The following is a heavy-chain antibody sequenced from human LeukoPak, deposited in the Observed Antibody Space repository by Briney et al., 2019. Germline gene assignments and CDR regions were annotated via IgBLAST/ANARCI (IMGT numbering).Heavy chain of an antibody. CDR2: INHSGST. J-gene: IGHJ4*02. V-gene: IGHV4-34*01. Sequence: PSETLSLTCAVYGGSFSGYYWSWIRQPPGKGLEWIGEINHSGSTNYNPSLKSRVTISVDTSKNQFSLKLSSVTAADTAVYYCASGAILTGYGYWGQGTLVTVSS. CDR1: GGSFSGYY. D-gene: IGHD3-9*01. CDR3: ASGAILTGYGY.